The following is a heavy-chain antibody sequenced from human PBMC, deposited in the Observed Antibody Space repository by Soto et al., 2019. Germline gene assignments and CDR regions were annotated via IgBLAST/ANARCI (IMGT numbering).Heavy chain of an antibody. D-gene: IGHD2-21*02. CDR3: ASSYCGGNCYSNLPLDYYYYGMDV. CDR1: GFSLSSYT. Sequence: AQLVEFGGGLVKPGGSLRLSCAASGFSLSSYTVNWVRQAPGKGLEWVSCITRIDDYVYYSDSVEGRFTISRDNAKNSVYLQMNTLRVEDSAMYYCASSYCGGNCYSNLPLDYYYYGMDVWGQGTTVTVSS. CDR2: ITRIDDYV. V-gene: IGHV3-21*04. J-gene: IGHJ6*02.